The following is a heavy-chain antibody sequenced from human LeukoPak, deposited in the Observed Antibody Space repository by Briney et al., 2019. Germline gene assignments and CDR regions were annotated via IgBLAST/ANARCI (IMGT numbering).Heavy chain of an antibody. Sequence: PSETLSLACTVSGGSVSTYYWTWIRQPPGKGLEWIGYIYYSGSTNYNPSLKSRVTISLDTSKNQFSLKLSSVTAADTAVYYCVRDWGMGTVANWFDPWGQRILVTVSS. V-gene: IGHV4-59*02. CDR3: VRDWGMGTVANWFDP. J-gene: IGHJ5*02. CDR1: GGSVSTYY. D-gene: IGHD2-8*01. CDR2: IYYSGST.